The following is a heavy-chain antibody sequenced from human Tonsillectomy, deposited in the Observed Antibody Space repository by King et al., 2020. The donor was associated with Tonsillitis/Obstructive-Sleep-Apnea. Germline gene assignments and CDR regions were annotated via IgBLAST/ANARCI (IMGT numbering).Heavy chain of an antibody. V-gene: IGHV3-23*04. CDR2: ISASGGST. D-gene: IGHD5-24*01. Sequence: VQLVESGGGLVQPGGSLRLSCAASGFTFSTYAMSWVRQAPGKGLEWVSAISASGGSTYYADSVKGRFTISRDNSKSTLYLQMNSLRTEDTAVYYCAKRSGYNRSEDSWGQGTLVTVSS. CDR1: GFTFSTYA. J-gene: IGHJ4*02. CDR3: AKRSGYNRSEDS.